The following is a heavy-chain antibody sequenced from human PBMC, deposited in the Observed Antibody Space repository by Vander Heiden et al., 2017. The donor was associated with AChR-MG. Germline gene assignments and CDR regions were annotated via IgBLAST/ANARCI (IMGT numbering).Heavy chain of an antibody. CDR3: ARDSRGWYGYYFDY. CDR2: INHSGST. CDR1: GGSFSGYY. D-gene: IGHD6-19*01. Sequence: QVQLQQWGAGLLKPSETLSLTCAVYGGSFSGYYWSWIRQPPGKGLEWIGEINHSGSTNYNPARKSRVTISVDTYKNQFSLKLSSVNAADTAVYYCARDSRGWYGYYFDYWGQGNLVTVSS. V-gene: IGHV4-34*01. J-gene: IGHJ4*02.